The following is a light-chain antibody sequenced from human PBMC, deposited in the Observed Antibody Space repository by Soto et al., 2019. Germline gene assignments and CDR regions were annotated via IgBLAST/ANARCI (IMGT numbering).Light chain of an antibody. CDR3: LLYYDGAWV. J-gene: IGLJ3*02. V-gene: IGLV7-43*01. CDR1: TGAVTSGYY. CDR2: STS. Sequence: QAVVTQEPSLTVSPGGTVTLTCTSSTGAVTSGYYPNWFQQKPGQAPRTLIYSTSNTHSWTPARFSGSLLGGKAALTLSGVQPEDEAEYYCLLYYDGAWVFGGGTKLTVL.